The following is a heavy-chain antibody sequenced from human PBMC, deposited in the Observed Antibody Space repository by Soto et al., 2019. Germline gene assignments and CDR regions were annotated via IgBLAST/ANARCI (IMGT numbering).Heavy chain of an antibody. D-gene: IGHD3-3*01. CDR1: GGSISSYY. CDR2: IYYSGST. CDR3: ARGNDFPSWFDP. J-gene: IGHJ5*02. V-gene: IGHV4-59*01. Sequence: QVQLQESGPGLVKPAETLSLTCTVSGGSISSYYWSWIRQPPGKGLEWIGYIYYSGSTNYNPSLKSRVTISVDTSKNQFSLKLSSVTAADTALYYWARGNDFPSWFDPWGQGALVTVSS.